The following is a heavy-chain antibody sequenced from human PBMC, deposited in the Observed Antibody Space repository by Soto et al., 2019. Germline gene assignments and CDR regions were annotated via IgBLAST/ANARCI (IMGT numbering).Heavy chain of an antibody. Sequence: ASVKVSCKASGYTFTSYDINWVRQATGQGLEWMGWMNPNSGNTGYAQKFQGRVTMTRNTSISTAYMELSSLRSEDTAVYYCARPNLGWLRLYYYYYYYMDVWGKGTTVTVSS. J-gene: IGHJ6*03. D-gene: IGHD5-12*01. V-gene: IGHV1-8*01. CDR3: ARPNLGWLRLYYYYYYYMDV. CDR1: GYTFTSYD. CDR2: MNPNSGNT.